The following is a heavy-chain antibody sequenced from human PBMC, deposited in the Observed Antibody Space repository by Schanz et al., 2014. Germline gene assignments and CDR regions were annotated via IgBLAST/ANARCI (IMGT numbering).Heavy chain of an antibody. Sequence: QVQLVESGGGVVQPGRSLRLSCAASGFTFSSYGMHWVRQAPGKGLEWVAVIWYDGSNKYYADSVKGRFTISRDNSKNTLFLQMNSLIAEDTAVYYCARDHTTESYYSAGPPIDYWGQGTLLAVSS. CDR2: IWYDGSNK. V-gene: IGHV3-33*01. CDR3: ARDHTTESYYSAGPPIDY. CDR1: GFTFSSYG. J-gene: IGHJ4*02. D-gene: IGHD1-26*01.